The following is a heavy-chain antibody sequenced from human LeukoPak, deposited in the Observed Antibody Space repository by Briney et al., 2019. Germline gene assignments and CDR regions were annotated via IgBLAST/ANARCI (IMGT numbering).Heavy chain of an antibody. CDR1: GFTFNSYA. J-gene: IGHJ4*02. CDR2: IWYDGSNK. CDR3: ARDERGYYYSGAFFGAIDY. D-gene: IGHD3-22*01. Sequence: GGSLRLSCAASGFTFNSYAMHWVRQAPGEGLEWVAFIWYDGSNKYYADSVRGRFTMSRDNSKNTLYLQMSGLRAEDTAVYYCARDERGYYYSGAFFGAIDYWGQGTLVTVSS. V-gene: IGHV3-33*01.